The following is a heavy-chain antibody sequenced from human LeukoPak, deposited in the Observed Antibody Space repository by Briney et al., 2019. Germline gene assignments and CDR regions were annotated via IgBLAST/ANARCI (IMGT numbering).Heavy chain of an antibody. CDR3: ARDAYYDILTGSGPADY. CDR2: IKQDGSEK. D-gene: IGHD3-9*01. V-gene: IGHV3-7*01. J-gene: IGHJ4*02. Sequence: GGSLRLSCAASGFTFSSYWMSWVRQAPGKGLEWVANIKQDGSEKYYVDSVKGRFTISRDNAKNSLYLQMNSLRAEDTAVYYCARDAYYDILTGSGPADYWGQGTLVTVSS. CDR1: GFTFSSYW.